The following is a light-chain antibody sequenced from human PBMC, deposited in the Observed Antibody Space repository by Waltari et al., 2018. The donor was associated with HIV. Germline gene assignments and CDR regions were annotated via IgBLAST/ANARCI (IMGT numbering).Light chain of an antibody. CDR2: WAT. CDR3: QQYYDAPYT. CDR1: QSILSTAGNRHY. Sequence: IVMTQSPDSLGVSLGERATINCKSSQSILSTAGNRHYLAWYQQRPGKAPNLLIYWATTRESGVPDRISGSGSGTDFTLTINSLQAEDVAVYYCQQYYDAPYTFGQGTKVDI. V-gene: IGKV4-1*01. J-gene: IGKJ2*01.